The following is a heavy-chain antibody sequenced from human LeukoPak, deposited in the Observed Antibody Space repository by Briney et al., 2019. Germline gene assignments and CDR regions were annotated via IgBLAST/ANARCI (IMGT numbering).Heavy chain of an antibody. D-gene: IGHD3-9*01. CDR2: IYYSGST. CDR3: ARDRDDILTGLDY. Sequence: PSETLSLTCTVSGGSISSSSYYWGWIRQPPGKGLEWIGSIYYSGSTYYNPSLKSRVTISVDTSKNQFSLKLSSVTAADTAVYYCARDRDDILTGLDYWGQGTLVTVSS. J-gene: IGHJ4*02. V-gene: IGHV4-39*02. CDR1: GGSISSSSYY.